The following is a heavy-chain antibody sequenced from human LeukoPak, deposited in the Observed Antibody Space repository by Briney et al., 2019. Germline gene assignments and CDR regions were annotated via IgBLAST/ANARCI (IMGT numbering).Heavy chain of an antibody. V-gene: IGHV3-21*01. CDR1: GFTFSSYT. CDR2: ISTSSIYI. CDR3: ARGSYDYVWGSYTFHV. D-gene: IGHD3-16*01. J-gene: IGHJ6*04. Sequence: GSLRLSCAASGFTFSSYTMNWVRQAPGKGLEWVSYISTSSIYIYYADSLKGRFTISRDNAKNSLYLQMNSLRAEDTAVYYRARGSYDYVWGSYTFHVWGKGTTVTVSS.